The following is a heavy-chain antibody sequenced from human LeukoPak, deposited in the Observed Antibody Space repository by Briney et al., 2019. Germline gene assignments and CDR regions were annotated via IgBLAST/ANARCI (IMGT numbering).Heavy chain of an antibody. V-gene: IGHV3-23*01. D-gene: IGHD3-9*01. J-gene: IGHJ4*02. CDR1: GFTFSSYA. CDR2: IGASGGST. Sequence: GRSLRLSCATSGFTFSSYAMSWVRQAPGKGLEWVSGIGASGGSTYYADSVKGRFTISRDNSKNTLYLQMNSLITADTAVYYCAKAEGYDILTGLDYWGQGTLVTVSS. CDR3: AKAEGYDILTGLDY.